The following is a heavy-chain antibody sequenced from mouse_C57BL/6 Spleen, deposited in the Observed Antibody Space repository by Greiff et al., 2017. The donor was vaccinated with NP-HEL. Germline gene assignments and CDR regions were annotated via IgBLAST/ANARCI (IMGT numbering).Heavy chain of an antibody. J-gene: IGHJ2*01. Sequence: QVQLQQPGAELVKPGASVKLSCKASGYTFTSYWMHWVKQRPGQGLEWIGNINPSNGGTNYNEKFKSKATLTVDKSSSTAYMQLSSLTSEDSAVYYCARKDYYGSTCDYWGQGTTLTVSS. CDR2: INPSNGGT. CDR3: ARKDYYGSTCDY. D-gene: IGHD1-1*01. CDR1: GYTFTSYW. V-gene: IGHV1-53*01.